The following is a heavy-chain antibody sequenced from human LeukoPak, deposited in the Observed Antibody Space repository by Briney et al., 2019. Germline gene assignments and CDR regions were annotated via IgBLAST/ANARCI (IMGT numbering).Heavy chain of an antibody. V-gene: IGHV4-61*02. CDR3: ARESLGPPYYFDY. CDR2: IYTSGST. Sequence: SETLSLTCTVSGGSISTGTDYWSWNRQPAGKGLEWIGRIYTSGSTNYNPSLKSRVTISVDTSKNQFSLKLSSVTAADTAVYYCARESLGPPYYFDYWGQGTLVTVSS. D-gene: IGHD1-26*01. J-gene: IGHJ4*02. CDR1: GGSISTGTDY.